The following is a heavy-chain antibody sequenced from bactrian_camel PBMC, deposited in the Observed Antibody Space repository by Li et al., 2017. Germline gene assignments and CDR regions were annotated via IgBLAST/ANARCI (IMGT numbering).Heavy chain of an antibody. J-gene: IGHJ4*01. Sequence: DVQLVESGGGLVQPGGSLRLSCAASGFTSSSYYMNWYRQAAGKQREWVSAIRADGTTSYADSVKGRFTISRDKGKDTVYLQLNSLKPEDTAMYSCQPTTTCRQPYLLGQGTQVTVS. V-gene: IGHV3S40*01. CDR1: GFTSSSYY. CDR2: IRADGTT.